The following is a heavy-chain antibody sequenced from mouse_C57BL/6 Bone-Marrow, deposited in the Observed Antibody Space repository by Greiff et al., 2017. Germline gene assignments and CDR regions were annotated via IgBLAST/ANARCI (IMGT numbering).Heavy chain of an antibody. J-gene: IGHJ3*01. CDR1: GYTFTDYE. V-gene: IGHV1-15*01. Sequence: QVQLKESGAELVRPGASVTLSCKASGYTFTDYEMHWVKQTPVHGLEWIGAIDPETGGTAYNQKFKGKAILTADKSSSTAYMELRSLTSEDSAVYYCTREDYPFAYWGQGTLVTVSA. D-gene: IGHD2-4*01. CDR3: TREDYPFAY. CDR2: IDPETGGT.